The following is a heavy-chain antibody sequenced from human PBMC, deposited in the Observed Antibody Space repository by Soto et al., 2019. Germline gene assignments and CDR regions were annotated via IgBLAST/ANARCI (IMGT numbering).Heavy chain of an antibody. D-gene: IGHD5-12*01. CDR1: GFTFSSYG. J-gene: IGHJ4*02. Sequence: QTGGSLRLSCAASGFTFSSYGMHWVRQAPGKGLEWVAVIWYDGSNKYYADSVKGRFTISRDNSKNTLYLQMNSLRAEDTAVYYCARDGGFCSGYDCEIPQGYYFDYWGQGTLVTVSS. V-gene: IGHV3-33*01. CDR2: IWYDGSNK. CDR3: ARDGGFCSGYDCEIPQGYYFDY.